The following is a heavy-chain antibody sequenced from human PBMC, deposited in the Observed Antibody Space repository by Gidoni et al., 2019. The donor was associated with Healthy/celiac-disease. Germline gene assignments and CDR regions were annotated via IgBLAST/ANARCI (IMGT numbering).Heavy chain of an antibody. D-gene: IGHD2-2*02. CDR3: AIYVRSATDYYYGMDV. CDR2: ISSSGSTI. CDR1: GFTFSSYE. Sequence: EVQLVESGGGLGQPGGSLRLSCEASGFTFSSYEMNWVRQAPGKGLEWVSYISSSGSTIYYADSVKGRFTISRDNAKNSLYLQMNSLRAEDTAVYYCAIYVRSATDYYYGMDVWGQGTTVTVSS. J-gene: IGHJ6*02. V-gene: IGHV3-48*03.